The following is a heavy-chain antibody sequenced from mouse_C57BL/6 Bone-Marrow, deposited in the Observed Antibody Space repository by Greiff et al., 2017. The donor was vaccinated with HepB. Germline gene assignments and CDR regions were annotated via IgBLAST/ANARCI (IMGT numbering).Heavy chain of an antibody. D-gene: IGHD1-1*01. CDR3: ARGGYGPYAMDY. V-gene: IGHV1-81*01. CDR2: IYPRSGNT. Sequence: VQLQESGAELARPGASVKLSCKASGYTFTSYGISWVKQRTGQGLEWIGEIYPRSGNTYYNEKFKGKATLTADKSSSTAYMELRSLTSEDSAVYFCARGGYGPYAMDYWGQGTSVTVSS. CDR1: GYTFTSYG. J-gene: IGHJ4*01.